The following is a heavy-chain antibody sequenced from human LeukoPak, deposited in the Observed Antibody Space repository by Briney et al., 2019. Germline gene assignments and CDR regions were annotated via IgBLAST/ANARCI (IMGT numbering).Heavy chain of an antibody. D-gene: IGHD2-21*02. CDR1: GYKFTSYY. J-gene: IGHJ4*02. Sequence: ASEKVSCKASGYKFTSYYMHWVRQAPGQGLEWMGWINCNHAGTNYAQDFQDRVAMTRDPSITTVYMEVSRVTFDDTAVYFCARSYCGGDCYSTEFDAWGQGSLVTVSS. V-gene: IGHV1-2*02. CDR3: ARSYCGGDCYSTEFDA. CDR2: INCNHAGT.